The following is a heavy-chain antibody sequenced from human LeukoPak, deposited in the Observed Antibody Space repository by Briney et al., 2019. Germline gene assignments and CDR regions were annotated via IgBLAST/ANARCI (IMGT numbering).Heavy chain of an antibody. D-gene: IGHD1-26*01. CDR3: ARELIVGAFDY. V-gene: IGHV3-21*01. CDR1: GFTFSTYS. Sequence: PGGSLRLSCAASGFTFSTYSMNWVRQAPGKGLEWVSSISSSSSYIYCADSLKGRFTISRDNAKNSLYLQMNSLRAEDTAVYYCARELIVGAFDYWGQGTLVTVSS. J-gene: IGHJ4*02. CDR2: ISSSSSYI.